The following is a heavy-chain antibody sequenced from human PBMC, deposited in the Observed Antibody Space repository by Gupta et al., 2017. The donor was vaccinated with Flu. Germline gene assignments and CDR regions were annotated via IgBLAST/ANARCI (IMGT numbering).Heavy chain of an antibody. J-gene: IGHJ4*02. V-gene: IGHV5-10-1*01. D-gene: IGHD6-19*01. Sequence: EVQLVQSGAEVKEPGESLRISCKGSRFDFTNYWISWVRQMPGKGLEWLGRIDPSDSYSDYSPSIQGHVTISADKSITTAYLQWSGLKASDTAIYYCARLGAVAGSNYWGQGTLVTVSS. CDR1: RFDFTNYW. CDR2: IDPSDSYS. CDR3: ARLGAVAGSNY.